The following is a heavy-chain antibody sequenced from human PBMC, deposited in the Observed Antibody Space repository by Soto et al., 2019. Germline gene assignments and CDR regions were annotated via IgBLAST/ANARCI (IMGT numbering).Heavy chain of an antibody. CDR1: GFTFSSYS. Sequence: EVQLVESGGGLVKPGGSLRLSCVVSGFTFSSYSMNWVRQAPGKGLEWVSSISSSSIYTYYADSVKVRFTISRDNAKNSVYMQMNSLRAEDTAVYYCARDFKESQYYYYCMDVWGKGTTVTVSS. CDR2: ISSSSIYT. J-gene: IGHJ6*03. CDR3: ARDFKESQYYYYCMDV. V-gene: IGHV3-21*06. D-gene: IGHD3-10*01.